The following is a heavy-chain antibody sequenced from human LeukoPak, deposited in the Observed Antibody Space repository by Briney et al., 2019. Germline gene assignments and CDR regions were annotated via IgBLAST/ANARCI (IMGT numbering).Heavy chain of an antibody. V-gene: IGHV4-61*01. J-gene: IGHJ3*02. Sequence: PSETLSLTCTASGGSVSSGSYYWSWIRQPPGKGLEWIGYIYYSGSTNYNPSLKSRVTISVDTSKNQFSLKLSSVTAADTAVYYCARSPYSSGWYAFDIWGQGTMVTVSS. CDR3: ARSPYSSGWYAFDI. D-gene: IGHD6-19*01. CDR1: GGSVSSGSYY. CDR2: IYYSGST.